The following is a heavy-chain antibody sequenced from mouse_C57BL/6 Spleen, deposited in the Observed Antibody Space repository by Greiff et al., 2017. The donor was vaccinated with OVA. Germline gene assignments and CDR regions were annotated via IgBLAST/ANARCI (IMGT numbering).Heavy chain of an antibody. D-gene: IGHD2-14*01. CDR3: ARHEVPPY. V-gene: IGHV5-6*01. CDR2: ISSGGSYT. CDR1: GFTFSSYG. J-gene: IGHJ3*01. Sequence: EVKLMESGADLVKPGGSLKLSCAASGFTFSSYGMSWVRQTPDKRLEWVATISSGGSYTYYPDSVKGRFTITRDNAKNTLYLQMSSLKSEDTAMYYCARHEVPPYWGQGTLVTVSA.